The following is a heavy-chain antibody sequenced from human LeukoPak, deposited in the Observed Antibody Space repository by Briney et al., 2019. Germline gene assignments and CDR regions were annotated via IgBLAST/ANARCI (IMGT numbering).Heavy chain of an antibody. CDR2: IIPIFGTA. Sequence: ASVKVSCKASGGTFSSYAISWVRQAPGQGLEWMGGIIPIFGTANYAQKFQGRVTITADESTSTAYMELSSLRSEDTAVYYCARDNIAAVATFDYWGQGTLVTVSS. D-gene: IGHD6-13*01. J-gene: IGHJ4*02. CDR3: ARDNIAAVATFDY. V-gene: IGHV1-69*13. CDR1: GGTFSSYA.